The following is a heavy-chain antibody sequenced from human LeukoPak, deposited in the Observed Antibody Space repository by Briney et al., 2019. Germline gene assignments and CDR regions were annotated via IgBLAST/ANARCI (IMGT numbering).Heavy chain of an antibody. CDR3: ARAAANYYYYYMDV. Sequence: GGSLRLSCAASGFTVSSNYMSWVRQAPGKGLEWVSVIYSGGSTYYADSVKGRFTISRDNPKNTLYLQMNSLRAEDTAVYYCARAAANYYYYYMDVWGKGTTVTVSS. D-gene: IGHD6-25*01. CDR2: IYSGGST. V-gene: IGHV3-53*01. J-gene: IGHJ6*03. CDR1: GFTVSSNY.